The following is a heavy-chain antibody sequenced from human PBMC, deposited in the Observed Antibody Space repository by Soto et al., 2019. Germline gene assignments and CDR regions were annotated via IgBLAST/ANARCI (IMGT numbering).Heavy chain of an antibody. D-gene: IGHD3-10*01. CDR2: IYWDDDE. CDR1: GFSLTTAGVG. V-gene: IGHV2-5*02. Sequence: QINLKESGPPLVKPTQTLTLTCSFSGFSLTTAGVGVGWVGQSPGEALEWLALIYWDDDERYSPSLKTRLTITKDTSKNQVVLKMTNMAPVDTATYYCAHSRNLITEDAQVGDFDYWGQGTLVTVSS. CDR3: AHSRNLITEDAQVGDFDY. J-gene: IGHJ4*02.